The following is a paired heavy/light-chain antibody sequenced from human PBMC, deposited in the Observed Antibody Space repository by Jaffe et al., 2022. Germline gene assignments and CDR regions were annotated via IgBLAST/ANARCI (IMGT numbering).Light chain of an antibody. CDR2: AAS. V-gene: IGKV1-39*01. CDR1: QSISSY. CDR3: QQSYSTPYMYT. J-gene: IGKJ2*01. Sequence: DIQMTQSPSSLSASVGDRVTITCRASQSISSYLNWYQQKPGKAPKLLIYAASSLQSGVPSRFSGSGSGTDFTLTISSLQPEDFATYYCQQSYSTPYMYTFGQGTKLEIK.
Heavy chain of an antibody. Sequence: QVQLQQWGAGLLKPSETLSLTCAVYGGSFSGYYWSWIRQPPGKGLEWIGEINHSGSTNYNPSLKSRVTISVDTSKNQFSLKLSSVTAADTAVYYCARGRGRIVATIKGGYFDYWGQGTLVTVSS. V-gene: IGHV4-34*01. J-gene: IGHJ4*02. CDR3: ARGRGRIVATIKGGYFDY. CDR2: INHSGST. CDR1: GGSFSGYY. D-gene: IGHD5-12*01.